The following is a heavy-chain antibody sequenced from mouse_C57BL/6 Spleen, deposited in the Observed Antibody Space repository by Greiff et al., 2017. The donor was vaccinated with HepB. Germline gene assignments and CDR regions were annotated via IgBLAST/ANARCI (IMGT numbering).Heavy chain of an antibody. D-gene: IGHD2-1*01. CDR2: IDPSDSYT. V-gene: IGHV1-50*01. J-gene: IGHJ4*01. Sequence: VKLQQPGAELVKPGASVKLSCKASGYTFTSYWMQWVKQRPGQGLEWIGEIDPSDSYTNYNQKFKGKATLTVDTASSTAYMQLSSLTSEDSAVYYCARGGNYGAMDYWGQGTSVTVSS. CDR1: GYTFTSYW. CDR3: ARGGNYGAMDY.